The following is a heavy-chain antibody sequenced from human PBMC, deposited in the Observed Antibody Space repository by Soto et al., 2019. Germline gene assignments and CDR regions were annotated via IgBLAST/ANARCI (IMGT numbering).Heavy chain of an antibody. D-gene: IGHD3-22*01. CDR2: IYHRGRP. J-gene: IGHJ5*02. Sequence: GALSLTCAVSGYSISSGYYRGWLRQPPGEGLEGNGSIYHRGRPYYNPSLNSRVTLSMGMNNHPDYLILSSVTAADTAVYYCARVGPCVPYYYDSSPYTFENWFDPWGQGTLVTVSS. CDR1: GYSISSGYY. V-gene: IGHV4-38-2*01. CDR3: ARVGPCVPYYYDSSPYTFENWFDP.